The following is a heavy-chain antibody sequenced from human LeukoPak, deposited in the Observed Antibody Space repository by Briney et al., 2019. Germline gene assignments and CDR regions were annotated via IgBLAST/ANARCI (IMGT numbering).Heavy chain of an antibody. J-gene: IGHJ4*02. D-gene: IGHD5-24*01. CDR1: GFTFSSYG. Sequence: GGSLRLSCAASGFTFSSYGMHWVRQAPGKGLEWVAVIWYDGSNKYYVDSVKGRFTISRDNSKNTLYLQMNSLRAEDTAVYYCAKDGTVEMATMDFDYWGQGTLVTVSS. V-gene: IGHV3-33*06. CDR2: IWYDGSNK. CDR3: AKDGTVEMATMDFDY.